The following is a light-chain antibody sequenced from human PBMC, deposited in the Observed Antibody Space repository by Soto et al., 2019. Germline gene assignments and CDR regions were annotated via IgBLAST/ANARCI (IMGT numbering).Light chain of an antibody. CDR3: QQYGTSPPYT. CDR1: QSVSSSY. CDR2: GAS. V-gene: IGKV3-20*01. Sequence: EIVLTQSPGTLSLSPGERATLSCRASQSVSSSYLAWYQQKPGQAPRLLIYGASSRATGIPDRFSGSGSGTDFTLTISRLGPEDFAVYYCQQYGTSPPYTCGQGTNVDIK. J-gene: IGKJ2*01.